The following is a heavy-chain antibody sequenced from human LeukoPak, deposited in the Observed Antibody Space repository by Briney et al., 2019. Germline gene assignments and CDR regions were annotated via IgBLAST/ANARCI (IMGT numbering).Heavy chain of an antibody. D-gene: IGHD6-19*01. V-gene: IGHV3-66*01. J-gene: IGHJ4*02. CDR3: AKSIAVAGFAGGRTFDY. Sequence: GGSLRLSCAASEFSVGSNYMTWVRQAPGKGLEWVSLIYSGGSTYYADSVKGRFTISRDNSKNTLYLQMNSLRAEDTALYYCAKSIAVAGFAGGRTFDYWGQGSLVTVSS. CDR1: EFSVGSNY. CDR2: IYSGGST.